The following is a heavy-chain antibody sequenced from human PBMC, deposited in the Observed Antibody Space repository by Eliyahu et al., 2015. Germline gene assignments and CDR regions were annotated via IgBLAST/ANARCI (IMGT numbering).Heavy chain of an antibody. Sequence: EVKMSESGGGLVXXGGSLSLSCXXXGFPLDSHAIHXLRQGPEKGLEWVCSVSDGKGYYAESVRGRFALSKDNSQNIVFLQMINMRVEDTAVYFCGRGSYNDQRAMEVWGRGTAVTVS. D-gene: IGHD3-10*01. CDR1: GFPLDSHA. CDR3: GRGSYNDQRAMEV. CDR2: SVSDGKG. J-gene: IGHJ6*02. V-gene: IGHV3-23*01.